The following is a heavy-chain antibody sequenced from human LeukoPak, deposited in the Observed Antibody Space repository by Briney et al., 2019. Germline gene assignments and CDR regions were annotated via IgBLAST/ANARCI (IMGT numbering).Heavy chain of an antibody. J-gene: IGHJ5*02. CDR3: ARADYGTGGWFDP. CDR1: GGPISSGGYY. CDR2: IYYSGST. V-gene: IGHV4-31*03. Sequence: SETLSLTCTVSGGPISSGGYYWSWIRQHPGKGLEWIGYIYYSGSTYYNPSLKSRVTISVDTSKNQFSLKLSSVTAADTAVYYCARADYGTGGWFDPWGQGTLVTVSS. D-gene: IGHD2-8*02.